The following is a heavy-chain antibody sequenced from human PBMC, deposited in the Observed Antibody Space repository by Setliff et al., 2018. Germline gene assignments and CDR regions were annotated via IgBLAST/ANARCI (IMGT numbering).Heavy chain of an antibody. J-gene: IGHJ6*02. CDR2: IKQDGSDI. Sequence: LRLSCAASGFTFSTYWMSWVRRTPGKGLEWVANIKQDGSDIKYVDSVKGRFTISRDNAKNSLYLQMNNLRAEDTAVYHCARDGVAYGMDVWGQGTTVTVSS. V-gene: IGHV3-7*01. D-gene: IGHD2-15*01. CDR1: GFTFSTYW. CDR3: ARDGVAYGMDV.